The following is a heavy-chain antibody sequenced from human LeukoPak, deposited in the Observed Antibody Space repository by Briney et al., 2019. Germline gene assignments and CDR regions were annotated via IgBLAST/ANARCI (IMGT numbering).Heavy chain of an antibody. Sequence: ASVKVSCKASGYTFTSYGISWVRQAPGQGLEWMGWISAYNGSTNYAQKLQGRVTMTTDTSTSTAYMELRSLRSDDTAVYYCAREGSKYYDYVWGSYRLHHLDYWGQGTLVTVSS. CDR1: GYTFTSYG. V-gene: IGHV1-18*01. CDR2: ISAYNGST. CDR3: AREGSKYYDYVWGSYRLHHLDY. J-gene: IGHJ4*02. D-gene: IGHD3-16*02.